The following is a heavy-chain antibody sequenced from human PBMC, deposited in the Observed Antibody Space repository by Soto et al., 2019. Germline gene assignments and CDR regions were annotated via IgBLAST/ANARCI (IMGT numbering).Heavy chain of an antibody. J-gene: IGHJ4*02. CDR2: IGGTGDQI. CDR3: AKAPWLQCAPYFDH. V-gene: IGHV3-23*01. CDR1: GFTFSSYA. Sequence: EVQLLESGGGFVQPGGSLRISCAASGFTFSSYAMPWVRQAPGKGLERVSAIGGTGDQIFYADSVRGRFTISRDNSKNTLYLQMNSLRAEDTAVYSCAKAPWLQCAPYFDHWGQGTLVTVSS. D-gene: IGHD5-12*01.